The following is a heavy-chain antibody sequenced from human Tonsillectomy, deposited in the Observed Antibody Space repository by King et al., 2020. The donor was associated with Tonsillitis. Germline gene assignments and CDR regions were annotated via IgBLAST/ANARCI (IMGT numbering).Heavy chain of an antibody. Sequence: VQLVESGGGLVKPGGSLRLSCAASGFTFSNAWMSWVRQAPGKGLEWVGRIKSKTDGGTTDYAAPVKGRFTISRDDSKNTLYLQMNSLKTEDTAVYYCTTHTYTVTQRFGADYWGQGTLVTVSS. CDR3: TTHTYTVTQRFGADY. CDR2: IKSKTDGGTT. J-gene: IGHJ4*02. CDR1: GFTFSNAW. D-gene: IGHD4-17*01. V-gene: IGHV3-15*01.